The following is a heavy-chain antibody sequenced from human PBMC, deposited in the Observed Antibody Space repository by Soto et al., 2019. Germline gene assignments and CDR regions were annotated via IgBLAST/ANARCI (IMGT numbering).Heavy chain of an antibody. J-gene: IGHJ6*02. CDR2: SSATGAGT. CDR1: GFTFSSYG. Sequence: GGSLRLSCAASGFTFSSYGMTWVRQAPGKGLEWVSFSSATGAGTYYADSVKGRFTISRDNSKNTLYLQMTSLRADDTAVYYCAKDIHFWSGYLYYYYGMDVWGQGTTVTVSS. CDR3: AKDIHFWSGYLYYYYGMDV. D-gene: IGHD3-3*02. V-gene: IGHV3-23*01.